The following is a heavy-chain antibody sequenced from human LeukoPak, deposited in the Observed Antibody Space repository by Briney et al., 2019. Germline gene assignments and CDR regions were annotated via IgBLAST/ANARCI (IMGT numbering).Heavy chain of an antibody. CDR2: IYHSGST. J-gene: IGHJ6*02. Sequence: PSQTLSLTCAVSGGSISSGGYSWSWIRQPPGKGLEWIGYIYHSGSTYYNPSLKSRVTISVDRSKNQFSLKLSSVTAADTAVYYCARSYYSYGMEVWGQGTTVTVSS. V-gene: IGHV4-30-2*01. CDR3: ARSYYSYGMEV. CDR1: GGSISSGGYS.